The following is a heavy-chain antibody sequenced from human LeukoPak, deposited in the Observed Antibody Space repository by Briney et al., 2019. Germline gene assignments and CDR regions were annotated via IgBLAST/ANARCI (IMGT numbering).Heavy chain of an antibody. CDR2: ISYDGSNK. J-gene: IGHJ4*02. CDR1: GFTFSSYA. V-gene: IGHV3-30-3*01. CDR3: ARDGRSGWPFDY. Sequence: GGSLRLSCAASGFTFSSYAMHWARQAPGKGLEWVAVISYDGSNKYYADSVKGRFTISRDNSKNTLYLQMNSLRAEDTAVYYCARDGRSGWPFDYWGQGTLDTVSS. D-gene: IGHD6-19*01.